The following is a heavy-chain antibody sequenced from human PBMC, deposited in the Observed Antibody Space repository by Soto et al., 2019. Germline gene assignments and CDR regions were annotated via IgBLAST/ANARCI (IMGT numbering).Heavy chain of an antibody. D-gene: IGHD3-22*01. V-gene: IGHV1-69*01. CDR3: AGGWGYDSTDYYYAY. CDR2: IIPIFGTA. CDR1: GGSFNRHT. J-gene: IGHJ4*02. Sequence: QVQLVQSGAEVRKPGSSVRVSCKASGGSFNRHTISWVRQAPGQGLEWMGGIIPIFGTANHAQKFQGRVTIIADESTSTVDMELSSLRSDDTAIYYCAGGWGYDSTDYYYAYWGQGTLVIVSS.